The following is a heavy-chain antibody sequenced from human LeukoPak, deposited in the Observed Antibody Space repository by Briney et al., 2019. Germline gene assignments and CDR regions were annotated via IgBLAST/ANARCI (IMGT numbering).Heavy chain of an antibody. CDR2: ISYDGNNK. Sequence: GGSLRLSCAASGFTFSSYVMHWVRQAPGKGLEWVAGISYDGNNKYYAESVKGRFTISRDNSKNTLYLQMNSLRAEDTVVYYCAKDWVVRGVISYWGQGTLVTVSS. CDR3: AKDWVVRGVISY. J-gene: IGHJ4*02. V-gene: IGHV3-30*18. D-gene: IGHD3-10*01. CDR1: GFTFSSYV.